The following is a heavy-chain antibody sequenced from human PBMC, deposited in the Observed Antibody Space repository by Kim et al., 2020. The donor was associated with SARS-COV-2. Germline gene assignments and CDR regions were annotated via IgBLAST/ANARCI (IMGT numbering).Heavy chain of an antibody. CDR2: IDRGDDK. CDR3: VHRPEWDHVGYYFAF. CDR1: GFSFSVSGVG. J-gene: IGHJ4*02. D-gene: IGHD1-26*01. V-gene: IGHV2-5*02. Sequence: SGPTLVNPTQTLTLTCTFSGFSFSVSGVGVGWIRQTPGKALEWLALIDRGDDKRYSPSLKSRLTITKETSKNQVVLTMTNMDAVDTGTYYCVHRPEWDHVGYYFAFGGQGTLVTVAS.